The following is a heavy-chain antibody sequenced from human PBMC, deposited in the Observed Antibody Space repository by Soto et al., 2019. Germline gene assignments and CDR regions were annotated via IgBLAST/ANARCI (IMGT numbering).Heavy chain of an antibody. D-gene: IGHD4-4*01. CDR2: ISGSGGST. CDR3: AKDLDYSPASDYYYGMDV. CDR1: GFTFSSYA. Sequence: GGSLRLSCAASGFTFSSYAMSWVRQAPGKGLEWVSAISGSGGSTYYADSVKGRFTISRDNSKNTLYLQMNSLRAEDTAVYYCAKDLDYSPASDYYYGMDVWGQGTTVTVSS. V-gene: IGHV3-23*01. J-gene: IGHJ6*02.